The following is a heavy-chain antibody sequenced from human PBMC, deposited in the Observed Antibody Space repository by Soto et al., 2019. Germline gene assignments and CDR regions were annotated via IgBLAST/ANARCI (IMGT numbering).Heavy chain of an antibody. CDR3: ASRDPGTSVDY. CDR2: IYRTGST. Sequence: PSETLSLTCAVSGGSFTSNNWWTWVRQPPGQGLEWIGEIYRTGSTNYNPSLKSRATISLDKSENQFSLKVTSLTAADTAVYYCASRDPGTSVDYWGQGILVTVSS. V-gene: IGHV4-4*02. D-gene: IGHD1-7*01. CDR1: GGSFTSNNW. J-gene: IGHJ4*02.